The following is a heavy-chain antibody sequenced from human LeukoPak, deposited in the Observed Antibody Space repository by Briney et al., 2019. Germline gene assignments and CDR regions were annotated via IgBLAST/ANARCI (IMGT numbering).Heavy chain of an antibody. V-gene: IGHV3-9*01. CDR1: GFTFDDYA. J-gene: IGHJ4*02. CDR3: ARSPYISGWYYFDY. CDR2: ISWNSGSI. Sequence: GRYLRLNCAASGFTFDDYAMHWVRQAPGNGLEWVSGISWNSGSIGYADSVKGRFTISRDNAKNSLYLQMNSLRAEDTALYYCARSPYISGWYYFDYWGQGTLVTVSS. D-gene: IGHD6-19*01.